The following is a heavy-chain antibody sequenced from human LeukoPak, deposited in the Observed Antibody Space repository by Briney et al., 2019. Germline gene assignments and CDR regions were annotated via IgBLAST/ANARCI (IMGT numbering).Heavy chain of an antibody. Sequence: SETLSLTCTVSGGSIRSSSYYWGWIRQPPGKGLEWIGSIYYSGSTYYNPSLKSRVTISVDTSKNQFPLKLSSVTAADTAVYYCARGEYCSGGSCYSIDYWGQGTLVTVSS. J-gene: IGHJ4*02. D-gene: IGHD2-15*01. CDR1: GGSIRSSSYY. CDR2: IYYSGST. V-gene: IGHV4-39*06. CDR3: ARGEYCSGGSCYSIDY.